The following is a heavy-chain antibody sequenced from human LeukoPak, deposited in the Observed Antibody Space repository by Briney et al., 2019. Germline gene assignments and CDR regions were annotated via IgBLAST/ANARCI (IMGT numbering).Heavy chain of an antibody. CDR2: IYTSGST. CDR3: ASLYSDFWSGYSPDAFGF. V-gene: IGHV4-61*02. Sequence: SETLSLTCTVSGGSISSGSYYWSWIRQPAGQGLEWIGRIYTSGSTDYNPSLKSRVTISVDTSKNQFSLKLSSVTAADTAVYYCASLYSDFWSGYSPDAFGFWGQGTMVTVSS. CDR1: GGSISSGSYY. J-gene: IGHJ3*01. D-gene: IGHD3-3*01.